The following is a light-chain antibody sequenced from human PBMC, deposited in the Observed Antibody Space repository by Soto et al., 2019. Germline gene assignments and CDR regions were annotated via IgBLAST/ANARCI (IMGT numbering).Light chain of an antibody. CDR2: KAS. J-gene: IGKJ1*01. CDR3: QYYDSYSWT. V-gene: IGKV1-5*03. CDR1: QSISDW. Sequence: DIQMTQSPSTLSASVGDRVTITCRASQSISDWFAWYQQKPGKAPKLLIYKASNLESGVPSRFSGSGSGKEFTLTISSVQPDDFATYYCQYYDSYSWTFGQGTKVEIK.